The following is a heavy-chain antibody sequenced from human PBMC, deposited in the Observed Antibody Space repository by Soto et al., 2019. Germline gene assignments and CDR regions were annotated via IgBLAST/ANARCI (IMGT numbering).Heavy chain of an antibody. D-gene: IGHD6-19*01. V-gene: IGHV4-59*13. CDR3: GRSRGWLAMSAFDY. J-gene: IGHJ4*02. CDR2: VFHSGST. Sequence: QVHLQESGPGLVKPSETLSLTCTVSGDSISTFYWNWIRQTPDKGLEWVGYVFHSGSTMYDPSLNGRVTLSVDTSKNPISLNLPAVTAAETPRYFCGRSRGWLAMSAFDYWGQGTLVTVSS. CDR1: GDSISTFY.